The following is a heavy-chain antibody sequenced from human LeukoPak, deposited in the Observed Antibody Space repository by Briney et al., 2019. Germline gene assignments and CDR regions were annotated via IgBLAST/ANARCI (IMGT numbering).Heavy chain of an antibody. V-gene: IGHV1-69*13. CDR1: GGTFSSYA. CDR3: VFVGYIVVVVAAPGLYGMDV. D-gene: IGHD2-15*01. Sequence: SVKVSCKASGGTFSSYAISWVRQAPGQGLEWMGGIIPIFGTANYAQKFQGRVTITADESTSTAYMELSSLRSEDTAVYYCVFVGYIVVVVAAPGLYGMDVWGQGTTVTVSS. J-gene: IGHJ6*02. CDR2: IIPIFGTA.